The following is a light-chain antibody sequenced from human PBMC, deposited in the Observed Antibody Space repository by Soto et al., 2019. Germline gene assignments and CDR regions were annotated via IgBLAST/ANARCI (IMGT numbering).Light chain of an antibody. V-gene: IGLV2-14*01. CDR2: EVN. CDR3: NSYTSSSFPYV. CDR1: SSDVGGYKF. J-gene: IGLJ1*01. Sequence: QSALTQPASVSASPGQSITISCTGTSSDVGGYKFVSWYQHHPGKAPKLMIYEVNNRPSGVSNRFSGSKSGNTASLTISGLQAEDEADYYCNSYTSSSFPYVFGTGTKLTVL.